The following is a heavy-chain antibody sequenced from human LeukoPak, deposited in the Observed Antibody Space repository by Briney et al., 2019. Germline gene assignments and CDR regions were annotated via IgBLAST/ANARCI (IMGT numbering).Heavy chain of an antibody. D-gene: IGHD3-22*01. J-gene: IGHJ4*02. CDR3: ARAFRVDSGYYFPPNMGY. V-gene: IGHV3-30*04. CDR2: ISYDGSNK. Sequence: PGGSLRLSCPASGFTFSSYAMHWVRQAPGKGLEWVALISYDGSNKYYADSVKGRFTISRDNSKNTLYLQMNSLRAEDTAVYYCARAFRVDSGYYFPPNMGYWGQGTLVTVSS. CDR1: GFTFSSYA.